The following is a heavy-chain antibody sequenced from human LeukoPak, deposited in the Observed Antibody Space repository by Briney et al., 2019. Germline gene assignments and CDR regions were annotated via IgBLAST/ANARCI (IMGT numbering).Heavy chain of an antibody. CDR1: GGSISSHY. D-gene: IGHD2-2*01. V-gene: IGHV4-59*11. Sequence: SESLSLTCTVSGGSISSHYWSWIRQPPGKGLEWSGYIYYSGSTNYNPSLKSRITISVDTSKNQFSLKLSSVTAADTAVYYCARGEVPAANPFDYWGQGTLVTVSS. CDR3: ARGEVPAANPFDY. J-gene: IGHJ4*02. CDR2: IYYSGST.